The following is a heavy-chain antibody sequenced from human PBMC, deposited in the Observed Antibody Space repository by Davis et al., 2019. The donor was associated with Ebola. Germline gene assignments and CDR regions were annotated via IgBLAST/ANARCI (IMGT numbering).Heavy chain of an antibody. CDR1: GYTFTGYE. D-gene: IGHD6-13*01. Sequence: SVKVSCKASGYTFTGYEINWVRQATGQGLEWIGENIPILGIANYAQKFQGRVTITADKSTNTAYMGLSSLRSEDTAVYYCANGYSSSWDLDYWGHGTLVTVSS. CDR3: ANGYSSSWDLDY. J-gene: IGHJ4*01. CDR2: NIPILGIA. V-gene: IGHV1-69*10.